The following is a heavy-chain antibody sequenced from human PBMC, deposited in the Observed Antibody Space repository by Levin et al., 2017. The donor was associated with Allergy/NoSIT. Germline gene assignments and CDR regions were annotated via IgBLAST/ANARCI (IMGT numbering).Heavy chain of an antibody. CDR3: ARISGCGGDSYGMDV. CDR1: GFSLSTPGMC. J-gene: IGHJ6*02. CDR2: IDWEDGK. Sequence: QTLSLTCTFSGFSLSTPGMCVSWFRQPPGKALDWLAFIDWEDGKYYSPLLKTRLTISKDTSKNQVVLIMTNMDPEDTATYYCARISGCGGDSYGMDVWGQGTTVTVSS. V-gene: IGHV2-70*01. D-gene: IGHD2-21*02.